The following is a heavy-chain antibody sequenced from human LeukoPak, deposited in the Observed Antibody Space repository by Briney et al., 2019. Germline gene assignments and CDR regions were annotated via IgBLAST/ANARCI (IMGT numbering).Heavy chain of an antibody. CDR3: ARVAYGDFEYFQH. D-gene: IGHD4-17*01. Sequence: GGSLRLSCAASGFTFSSYEMNWVRQAPGKGLEWVSYISSSSSTIYYADSVKGRFTISRDNAKNSLYLQMNSLRAEDTAVYYCARVAYGDFEYFQHWGQGTLVTVSS. CDR2: ISSSSSTI. V-gene: IGHV3-48*01. J-gene: IGHJ1*01. CDR1: GFTFSSYE.